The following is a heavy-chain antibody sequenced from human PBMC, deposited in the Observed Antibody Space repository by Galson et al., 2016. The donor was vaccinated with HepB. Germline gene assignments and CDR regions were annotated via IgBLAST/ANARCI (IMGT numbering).Heavy chain of an antibody. CDR2: INQDGSEK. CDR3: AKNFGDYVGDTFDM. Sequence: SLRLSCAASGFTFSSYWMAWVRQAPGKGLEWVANINQDGSEKSYMDSVKGRFTIFRDNAKNSLYLQMNSLRAEDTAVYYCAKNFGDYVGDTFDMWGQGTMVTVSS. J-gene: IGHJ3*02. V-gene: IGHV3-7*01. D-gene: IGHD4-17*01. CDR1: GFTFSSYW.